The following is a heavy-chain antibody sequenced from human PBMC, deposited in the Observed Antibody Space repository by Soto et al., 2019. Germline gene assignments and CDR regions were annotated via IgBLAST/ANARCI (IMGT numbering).Heavy chain of an antibody. CDR2: IWYDGSNK. D-gene: IGHD3-10*01. Sequence: QVQLVESGGGVVQPGRSLRLSCAASGFTFSSYGMHWVRQAPGKGLEWVAVIWYDGSNKYYADSVKGRFTISRDNSKNTLYLQMNSLRAEDTAVYYCAREASSSNYYYGSGGYNWFDPWGQGTLVTVSS. V-gene: IGHV3-33*01. J-gene: IGHJ5*02. CDR1: GFTFSSYG. CDR3: AREASSSNYYYGSGGYNWFDP.